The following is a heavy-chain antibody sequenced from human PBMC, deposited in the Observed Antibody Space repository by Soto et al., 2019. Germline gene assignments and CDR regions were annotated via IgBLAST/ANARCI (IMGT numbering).Heavy chain of an antibody. J-gene: IGHJ4*02. CDR1: GGTFSSYA. Sequence: QVHLVQSETEVKKPGSSVRVSCKASGGTFSSYAISWVRQAPGQGLEWMGGIIPIFGTANYAQKFRGRVTMTADESTDTAYMERRSLRSEDTAVYYCARDHSSSTDVTHFDSWGQGTLVTVSS. CDR3: ARDHSSSTDVTHFDS. V-gene: IGHV1-69*01. CDR2: IIPIFGTA. D-gene: IGHD2-21*02.